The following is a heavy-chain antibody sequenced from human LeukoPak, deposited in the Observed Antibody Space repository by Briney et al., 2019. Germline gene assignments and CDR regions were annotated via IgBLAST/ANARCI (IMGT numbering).Heavy chain of an antibody. V-gene: IGHV4-39*01. Sequence: SETLSLTCTVSGGSISSSYFYWGWIRQPPGKGLAWFGSIFYSGSTYYDPSLKSRVTISVDTFEYQFSLKLSSVTAADTAVYYCARHLTGYYYNYYYYGMDVWGQGTTVTVSS. CDR1: GGSISSSYFY. D-gene: IGHD3-9*01. J-gene: IGHJ6*02. CDR3: ARHLTGYYYNYYYYGMDV. CDR2: IFYSGST.